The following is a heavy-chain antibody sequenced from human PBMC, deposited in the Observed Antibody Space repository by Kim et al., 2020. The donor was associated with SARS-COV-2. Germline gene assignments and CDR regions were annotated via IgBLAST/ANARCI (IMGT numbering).Heavy chain of an antibody. Sequence: GGSLRLSCAASGFTFSNAWMSWVRQAPGKGLEWVGRIKSKTDGGTTDYAAPVKGRFTISRDDSKNTLYLQMNSLKTEDTAVYYCTTASSYYDSSGYRADAFDIWGQGTMVTVSS. D-gene: IGHD3-22*01. V-gene: IGHV3-15*01. J-gene: IGHJ3*02. CDR2: IKSKTDGGTT. CDR3: TTASSYYDSSGYRADAFDI. CDR1: GFTFSNAW.